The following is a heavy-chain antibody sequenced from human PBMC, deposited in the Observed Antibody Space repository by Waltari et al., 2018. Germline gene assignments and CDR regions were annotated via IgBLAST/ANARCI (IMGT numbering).Heavy chain of an antibody. V-gene: IGHV4-61*02. CDR1: GGSISSGSYY. D-gene: IGHD2-2*01. CDR2: IYTSGST. CDR3: ARASQLQSDFDY. Sequence: QVQLQESGPGLVKPSQTLSLTCTVSGGSISSGSYYWSWIRQPAGKGLEWIGRIYTSGSTNYNPSLKSRVTISVDTSKNQFSLKLSSVTAADTAVYYCARASQLQSDFDYGGQGTLVTVSS. J-gene: IGHJ4*02.